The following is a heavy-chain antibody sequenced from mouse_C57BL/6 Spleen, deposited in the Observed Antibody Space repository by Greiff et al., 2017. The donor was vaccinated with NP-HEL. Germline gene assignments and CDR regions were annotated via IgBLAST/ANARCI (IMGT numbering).Heavy chain of an antibody. CDR1: GYTFTDYE. CDR2: IDPETGGT. J-gene: IGHJ4*01. Sequence: QVQLQQSGAELVRPGASVTLSCKASGYTFTDYEMHWVKQTPVHGLEWIGAIDPETGGTAYNQKFKGKAILTADKSSSTAYIELRSLTSEDSAVYYCSYGSSYYAMDYWGQGTSVTVSS. CDR3: SYGSSYYAMDY. D-gene: IGHD1-1*01. V-gene: IGHV1-15*01.